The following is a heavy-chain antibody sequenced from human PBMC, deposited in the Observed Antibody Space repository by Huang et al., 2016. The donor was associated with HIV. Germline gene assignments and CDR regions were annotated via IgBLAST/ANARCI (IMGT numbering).Heavy chain of an antibody. Sequence: QVQLHQWGAGLLKPSETLSLTCAVYGGSFSGPNWTWIRQTPGKGLEWIGEINHSGSTNHSPSLKRRVTISLDPSKNQFSLRLRSVTAADTAVYYCARGRGDARGFLGLDFWGQGTLVTVSS. CDR1: GGSFSGPN. V-gene: IGHV4-34*01. D-gene: IGHD3-16*01. J-gene: IGHJ4*02. CDR3: ARGRGDARGFLGLDF. CDR2: INHSGST.